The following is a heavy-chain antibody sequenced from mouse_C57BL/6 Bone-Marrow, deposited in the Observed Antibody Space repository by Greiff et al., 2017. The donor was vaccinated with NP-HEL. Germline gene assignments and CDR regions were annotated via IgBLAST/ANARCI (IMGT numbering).Heavy chain of an antibody. J-gene: IGHJ2*01. CDR3: ARGGKGYYFDY. CDR1: GFTFSSYA. V-gene: IGHV5-4*03. Sequence: EVMLVESGGGLVKPGGSLKLSCAASGFTFSSYAMSWVRQTPEKRLEWVATISDGGSYTYYPDNVKGRFTISRDNAKNNLYLQMSHLKSEDTAMYYCARGGKGYYFDYWGQGTTLTVSS. CDR2: ISDGGSYT.